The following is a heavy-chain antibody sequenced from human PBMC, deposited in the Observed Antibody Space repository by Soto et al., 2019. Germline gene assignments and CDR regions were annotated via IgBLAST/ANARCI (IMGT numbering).Heavy chain of an antibody. V-gene: IGHV1-8*01. CDR2: MNPNSGNT. D-gene: IGHD2-2*01. Sequence: QVQLVQSGAEVKKPGASVKVSCKASGYTFTSYDINWVRQATGQGLEWMGWMNPNSGNTGYAQKFQGRVTMTRNTAIRTAYMELSSLRSEDTAVYYCARGYCSSTSCYYNWFDPWGQGTLVTVSS. CDR1: GYTFTSYD. J-gene: IGHJ5*02. CDR3: ARGYCSSTSCYYNWFDP.